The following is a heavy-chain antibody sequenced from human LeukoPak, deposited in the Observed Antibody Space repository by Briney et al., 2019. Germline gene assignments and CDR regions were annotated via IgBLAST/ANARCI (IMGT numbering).Heavy chain of an antibody. Sequence: GGSLRLSCLVSGITLNNYAMTWVRQPPGKGLERVSSMFGSDRDSDGGPFYADSVKGRFIISRDNSLKTLYLQMNSLRVEDTALYYCVRAPSGLIKGSYDLWGQGTMVSVS. V-gene: IGHV3-23*01. CDR2: MFGSDRDSDGGP. CDR1: GITLNNYA. J-gene: IGHJ3*01. D-gene: IGHD3-10*01. CDR3: VRAPSGLIKGSYDL.